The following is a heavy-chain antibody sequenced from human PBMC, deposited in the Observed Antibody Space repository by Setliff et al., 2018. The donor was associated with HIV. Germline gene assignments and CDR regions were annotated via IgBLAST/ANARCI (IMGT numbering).Heavy chain of an antibody. D-gene: IGHD4-17*01. Sequence: SVKVSCKASGSTFNNYGVNWVRQAPGQGLEWMGGIIPVFGTSDYARKFQGRLAITADESTGTAYMDLSSLTSEDTAMYYCARSRSPYGEKYYFDSWGQGTLVTVSS. CDR1: GSTFNNYG. CDR2: IIPVFGTS. CDR3: ARSRSPYGEKYYFDS. V-gene: IGHV1-69*13. J-gene: IGHJ4*02.